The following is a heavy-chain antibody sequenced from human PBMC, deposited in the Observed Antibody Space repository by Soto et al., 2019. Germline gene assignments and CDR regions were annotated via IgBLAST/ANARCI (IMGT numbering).Heavy chain of an antibody. Sequence: VVLVESGGGLVSPGGSLRLSCVASGFRFSEHSMNWVRQAPGKGLQWISYISSNSDKTYYADSVKGRFTVSRDNAKNALFLQMNRLRDDDTATYYCARLPKGSLVTAWGQGARVTVSS. V-gene: IGHV3-48*02. CDR1: GFRFSEHS. CDR3: ARLPKGSLVTA. D-gene: IGHD2-21*02. CDR2: ISSNSDKT. J-gene: IGHJ4*02.